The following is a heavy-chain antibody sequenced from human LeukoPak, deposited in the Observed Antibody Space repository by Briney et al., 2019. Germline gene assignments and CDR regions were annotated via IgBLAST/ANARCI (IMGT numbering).Heavy chain of an antibody. CDR1: GGSISSGGYY. D-gene: IGHD2-15*01. J-gene: IGHJ4*02. CDR2: IYYSGST. CDR3: ARAPHIVVVVAATPDYFDY. V-gene: IGHV4-31*03. Sequence: SQTLSLTCTVSGGSISSGGYYWRWIRQHPGKGLEWIGYIYYSGSTYYNPSLKSRVTISVDTSKNQFSLKLSSVTAADTAVYYCARAPHIVVVVAATPDYFDYWGQGTLVTVSP.